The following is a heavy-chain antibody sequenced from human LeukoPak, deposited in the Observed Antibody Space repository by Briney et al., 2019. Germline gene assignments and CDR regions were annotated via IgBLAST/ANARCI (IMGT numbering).Heavy chain of an antibody. CDR3: AKMTKGTSHCY. Sequence: PGGSLRLSCAASGFTFRSYEMNWVRQAPGKGLEWVSAISGSGGSTYYADSVKGRFTISRDNSKNTLYLQMNSLRVEDTAVYYCAKMTKGTSHCYWGQGTLVTVSS. V-gene: IGHV3-23*01. J-gene: IGHJ4*02. CDR2: ISGSGGST. D-gene: IGHD2-2*01. CDR1: GFTFRSYE.